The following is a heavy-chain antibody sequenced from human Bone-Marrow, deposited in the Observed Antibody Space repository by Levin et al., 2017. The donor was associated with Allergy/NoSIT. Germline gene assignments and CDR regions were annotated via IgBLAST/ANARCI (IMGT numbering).Heavy chain of an antibody. Sequence: GGSLRLSCAASRFSFNIYGMHWVRQAPGKGLEWVSFISYDGSQKYYADSVKGRFTISRDNSQTTLYLQMDSLRTDDSAVYYCAKSGFDSYFYMDVWGKGTTVTVSS. CDR1: RFSFNIYG. J-gene: IGHJ6*03. V-gene: IGHV3-30*18. CDR3: AKSGFDSYFYMDV. D-gene: IGHD5-12*01. CDR2: ISYDGSQK.